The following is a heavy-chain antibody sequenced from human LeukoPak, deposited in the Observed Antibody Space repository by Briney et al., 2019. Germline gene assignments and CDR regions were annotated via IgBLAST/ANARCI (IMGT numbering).Heavy chain of an antibody. CDR3: ARGPNSNWSGLDF. Sequence: GGSLRLSCAASGFTFSSYGMHWVRQAPGKGLEWVAVIWYDGSNKYYADSVKGRFTISRDNSKNTLYPQMNSLRAEDTAVYYCARGPNSNWSGLDFWGQGTLLTVSS. CDR2: IWYDGSNK. V-gene: IGHV3-33*01. J-gene: IGHJ4*02. D-gene: IGHD6-6*01. CDR1: GFTFSSYG.